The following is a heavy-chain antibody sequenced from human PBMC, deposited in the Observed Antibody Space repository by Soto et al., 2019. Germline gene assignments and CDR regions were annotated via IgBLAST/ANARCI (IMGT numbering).Heavy chain of an antibody. CDR3: VRDGTKTLRDWFDP. D-gene: IGHD1-1*01. V-gene: IGHV4-4*07. J-gene: IGHJ5*02. Sequence: SETLCLTCTVSGASISGFYWSWIRKSAGKGLEWIGRIYATGTTDYNPSLKSRVMMSVDTSKKQFSLKLRSVTAADTAVYYCVRDGTKTLRDWFDPWGQGISVTVSS. CDR2: IYATGTT. CDR1: GASISGFY.